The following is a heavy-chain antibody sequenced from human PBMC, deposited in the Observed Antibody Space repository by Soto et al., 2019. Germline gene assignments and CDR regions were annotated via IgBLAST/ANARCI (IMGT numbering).Heavy chain of an antibody. V-gene: IGHV4-4*02. J-gene: IGHJ5*02. CDR3: ARVEVPESSSWHPFDP. D-gene: IGHD6-13*01. CDR2: IYHTGRS. Sequence: WETLSLTCRVSGDSINNKNWWTWLRQPPGKRLEWIGDIYHTGRSNYNPSLTSRVTMSVDKSKNQFSLKLTSVTAADTAVYYCARVEVPESSSWHPFDPWGQGTLVTVSS. CDR1: GDSINNKNW.